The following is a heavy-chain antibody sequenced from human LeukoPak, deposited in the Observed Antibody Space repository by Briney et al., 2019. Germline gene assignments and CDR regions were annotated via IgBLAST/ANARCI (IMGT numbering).Heavy chain of an antibody. CDR1: GFTFDRFA. J-gene: IGHJ4*02. Sequence: GGSLRLSCAASGFTFDRFALHWVRQAPGKGLEWVSLISGDGFTTYYVDSVKGRFTMSRDNSKNSLYLQMKSLRTEDTALYYCGRDHVYGGADYWGQGTLVTVSS. D-gene: IGHD4-23*01. V-gene: IGHV3-43*02. CDR3: GRDHVYGGADY. CDR2: ISGDGFTT.